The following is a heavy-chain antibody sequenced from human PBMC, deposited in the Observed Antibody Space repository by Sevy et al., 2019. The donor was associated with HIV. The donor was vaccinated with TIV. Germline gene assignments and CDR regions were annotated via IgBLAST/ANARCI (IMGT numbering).Heavy chain of an antibody. CDR1: GFTFSVYW. Sequence: WGSLRLSCAASGFTFSVYWMTWVRQAPGKGLEWVATMKEDGSDKDYVDSVKGRFTISRDNAKNSLYLKMNSLRAEDTAVYYCVREGVGGYSYSLDQWGLGTLVTVSS. D-gene: IGHD5-18*01. CDR2: MKEDGSDK. CDR3: VREGVGGYSYSLDQ. V-gene: IGHV3-7*01. J-gene: IGHJ4*02.